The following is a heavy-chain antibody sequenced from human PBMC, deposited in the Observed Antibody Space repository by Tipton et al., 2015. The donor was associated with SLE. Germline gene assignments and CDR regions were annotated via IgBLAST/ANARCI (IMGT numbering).Heavy chain of an antibody. CDR1: GFTFGDYG. CDR2: INWNGGST. CDR3: ARVPGLERSYYYYYYMDV. D-gene: IGHD1-1*01. V-gene: IGHV3-20*04. J-gene: IGHJ6*03. Sequence: SLRLSCAAFGFTFGDYGMSWVRQAPGKGLEWVSAINWNGGSTGYADSVRGRFTISRDNAKNSLYLEMTSLRAEDTALYYCARVPGLERSYYYYYYMDVWGKGTTVTVSS.